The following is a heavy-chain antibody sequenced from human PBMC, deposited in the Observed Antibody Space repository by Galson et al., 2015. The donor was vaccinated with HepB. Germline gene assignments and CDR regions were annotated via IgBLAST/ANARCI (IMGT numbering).Heavy chain of an antibody. D-gene: IGHD3-22*01. V-gene: IGHV1-2*04. CDR2: INPNSGGT. CDR1: GYTFTGYY. CDR3: ARVSTMIVVVITKRNY. J-gene: IGHJ4*02. Sequence: SVKVSCKASGYTFTGYYMHWVRQAPGQGLEWMGWINPNSGGTNYAQKFQGWVTMTRDTSISTAYMELSRLRSDDTAVYYCARVSTMIVVVITKRNYWGQGTLVTVSS.